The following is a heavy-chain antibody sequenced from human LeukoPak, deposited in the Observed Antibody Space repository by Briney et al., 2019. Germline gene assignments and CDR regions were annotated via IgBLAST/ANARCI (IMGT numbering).Heavy chain of an antibody. CDR2: IWYDGSNK. J-gene: IGHJ4*02. V-gene: IGHV3-33*08. Sequence: GGSLRLSCAASGFTFSSYAMSWVRQAPGKGLEWVAVIWYDGSNKYYADSVKGRFTISRDNSKNTLYLQMNSLRADDTAVYFCARDRCGGGSCHYYFDYWGQGTLVTVSS. CDR1: GFTFSSYA. CDR3: ARDRCGGGSCHYYFDY. D-gene: IGHD2-15*01.